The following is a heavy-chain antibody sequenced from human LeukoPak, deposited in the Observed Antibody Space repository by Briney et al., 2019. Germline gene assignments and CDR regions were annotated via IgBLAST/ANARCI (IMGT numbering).Heavy chain of an antibody. D-gene: IGHD1-26*01. CDR1: GFTFSSYS. Sequence: GGSLRLSCAACGFTFSSYSMNCVRQAPGEGLEWVSYITTSGNSIYYADSVKGCFTISRDNTKNSLYLQMNSLRADDTAVYYCARGGSVSYYIDYSGQRTLVTASS. J-gene: IGHJ4*01. CDR3: ARGGSVSYYIDY. CDR2: ITTSGNSI. V-gene: IGHV3-48*04.